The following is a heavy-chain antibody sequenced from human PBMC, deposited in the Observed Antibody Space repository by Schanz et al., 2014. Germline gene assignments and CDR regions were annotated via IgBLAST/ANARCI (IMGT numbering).Heavy chain of an antibody. CDR3: AKDRITGTTGVPYYYYGMDV. Sequence: AQLVESGGGVVQPGGSLRLSCAASGFTFSSYSMNWVRQAPGKGLEWVSYISSSSTTIYYADSVKGRFTISRDNSKNTLYLQMNSLRAEDTAVYYCAKDRITGTTGVPYYYYGMDVWGQGTTVTVSS. J-gene: IGHJ6*02. CDR2: ISSSSTTI. D-gene: IGHD1-7*01. V-gene: IGHV3-48*01. CDR1: GFTFSSYS.